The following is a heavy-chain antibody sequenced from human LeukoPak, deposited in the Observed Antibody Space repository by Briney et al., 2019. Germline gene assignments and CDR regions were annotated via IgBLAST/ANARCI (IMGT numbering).Heavy chain of an antibody. Sequence: GGSLRLSCVASGLNFDDSAMHWVRQAPGKGLEWVSLIGADGGSTFSADSVKGRFSISRDNSKNSLYLQMNSLRSEDTAMYYCAKESGRFDYWGQGTLVAVSS. CDR1: GLNFDDSA. CDR3: AKESGRFDY. V-gene: IGHV3-43*02. CDR2: IGADGGST. J-gene: IGHJ4*02.